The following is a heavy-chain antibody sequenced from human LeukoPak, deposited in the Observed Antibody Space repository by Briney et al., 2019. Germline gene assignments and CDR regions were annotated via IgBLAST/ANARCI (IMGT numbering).Heavy chain of an antibody. CDR3: ARFTSHCFDY. J-gene: IGHJ4*02. CDR2: IYHSGST. D-gene: IGHD2-2*01. Sequence: SETLSLTCTVSGGSISSYYWSWIRQPPGKGLEWIGSIYHSGSTYYNPSLKSRVTISVDTSKNQFSLKLSSVTAADTAVYYCARFTSHCFDYWGQGTLVTVSS. V-gene: IGHV4-59*08. CDR1: GGSISSYY.